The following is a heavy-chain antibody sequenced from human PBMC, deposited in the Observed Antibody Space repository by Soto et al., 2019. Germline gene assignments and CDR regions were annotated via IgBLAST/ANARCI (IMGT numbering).Heavy chain of an antibody. V-gene: IGHV3-73*01. CDR1: GFTFSGSA. J-gene: IGHJ4*02. CDR2: IRSKANSYAT. CDR3: TRRSSSWVDY. D-gene: IGHD6-13*01. Sequence: SLRLSCAASGFTFSGSAMHWVRQASGKGLEWVGRIRSKANSYATAYAASVKGRFTISRDDSKNTAYLQMNSLKTEDTAVYYCTRRSSSWVDYWGQGTLVTVSS.